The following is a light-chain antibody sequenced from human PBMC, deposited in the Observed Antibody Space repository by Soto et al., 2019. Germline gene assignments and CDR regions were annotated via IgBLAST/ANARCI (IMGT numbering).Light chain of an antibody. V-gene: IGLV2-8*01. CDR2: EVN. CDR1: SSDVGAYNY. Sequence: QSALTQPPSASGSPGQSVTISCTGSSSDVGAYNYVSWYQQHPDKAPKVMIYEVNNRPSGVPDRFSGSKSGNTASLTVSGLQAEDEAAYYCTTYKSNNNSHVVFGGGTQLTVL. CDR3: TTYKSNNNSHVV. J-gene: IGLJ2*01.